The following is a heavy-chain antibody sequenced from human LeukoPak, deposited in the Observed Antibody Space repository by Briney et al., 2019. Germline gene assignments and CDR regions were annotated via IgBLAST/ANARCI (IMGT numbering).Heavy chain of an antibody. D-gene: IGHD2-2*01. CDR1: GFTFSSYW. J-gene: IGHJ3*02. CDR3: ARARSTSWHDAFDI. V-gene: IGHV3-7*01. Sequence: GGSLRLSCAASGFTFSSYWMSWVRQAPGKGLEWVANIKQDGSEKYYVDSVKGRFTISRDNAKNSLYLQMNSLRAEDTAVYYCARARSTSWHDAFDIWGQGTMVTVSS. CDR2: IKQDGSEK.